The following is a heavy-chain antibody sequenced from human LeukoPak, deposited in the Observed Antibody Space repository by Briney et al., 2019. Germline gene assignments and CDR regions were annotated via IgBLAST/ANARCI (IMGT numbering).Heavy chain of an antibody. V-gene: IGHV1-69*04. CDR1: GGTFSSYA. CDR2: IIPILGIA. CDR3: ASDLGGWGQLGIAAAGIDY. D-gene: IGHD6-13*01. J-gene: IGHJ4*02. Sequence: SVKVSCKASGGTFSSYAISWVRQAPGQGLEWMGRIIPILGIANYAQKFQGRVTITADKSTSTAYMELSSLRSEDTAVYYCASDLGGWGQLGIAAAGIDYWGQGTLVTVSS.